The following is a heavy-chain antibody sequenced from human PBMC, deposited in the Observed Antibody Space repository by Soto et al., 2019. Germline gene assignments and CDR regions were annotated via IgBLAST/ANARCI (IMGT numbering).Heavy chain of an antibody. V-gene: IGHV3-15*01. J-gene: IGHJ4*02. D-gene: IGHD3-10*01. CDR2: IKSKTDGGTT. Sequence: EVQLVESGGGFVKPGGSLSLSCTASGFTFRNAWMTWVRQAPGKGLEWVGRIKSKTDGGTTDYAAPAKARFSISRDDSTNKLYLQMNSLRAEDTAVYYCTTNYYFGSGTYFYWGQGTLVTVSS. CDR1: GFTFRNAW. CDR3: TTNYYFGSGTYFY.